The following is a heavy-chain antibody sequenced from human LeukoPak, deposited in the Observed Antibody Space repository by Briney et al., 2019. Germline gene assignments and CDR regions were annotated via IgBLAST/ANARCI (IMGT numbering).Heavy chain of an antibody. CDR2: IYSGGST. Sequence: GGSLRLSCAASGFTVSSNYMSWVRQAPGKGLEWVSVIYSGGSTYYADSVKGRFTISRDNSKNTLYLQTNSLRAEDTAVYYCARDSSGYYLYWGQGTLVTVSS. CDR3: ARDSSGYYLY. V-gene: IGHV3-53*01. D-gene: IGHD3-22*01. J-gene: IGHJ4*02. CDR1: GFTVSSNY.